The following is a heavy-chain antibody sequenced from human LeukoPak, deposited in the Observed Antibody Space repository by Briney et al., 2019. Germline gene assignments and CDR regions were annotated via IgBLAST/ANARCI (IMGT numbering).Heavy chain of an antibody. CDR2: INPNSGGT. Sequence: SVKVSCKASGYTFTDYHMHWVRQAPGQGLEWMGWINPNSGGTNYAQKFQGRVTMTRDTSISTAFMELSRLRSDDTAVYYCAREGAGDGYNFGFDYWGQGTLVTVSS. CDR3: AREGAGDGYNFGFDY. CDR1: GYTFTDYH. D-gene: IGHD5-24*01. V-gene: IGHV1-2*02. J-gene: IGHJ4*02.